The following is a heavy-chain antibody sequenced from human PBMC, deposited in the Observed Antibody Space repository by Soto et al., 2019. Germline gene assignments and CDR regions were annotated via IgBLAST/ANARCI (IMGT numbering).Heavy chain of an antibody. J-gene: IGHJ6*02. CDR3: AKALMSYDFWSGYYSYYGMDV. CDR2: ISGSGGST. D-gene: IGHD3-3*01. Sequence: GGSLRLSCAASGFTFSSYAMSWVRQAPGKGLEWVSAISGSGGSTYYADSVKGRFTISRDNSKNTLYLQMNSPRAEDTAVYYCAKALMSYDFWSGYYSYYGMDVWGQGTTVTVSS. V-gene: IGHV3-23*01. CDR1: GFTFSSYA.